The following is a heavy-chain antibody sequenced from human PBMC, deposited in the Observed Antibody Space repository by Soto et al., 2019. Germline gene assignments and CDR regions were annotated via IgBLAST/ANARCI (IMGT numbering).Heavy chain of an antibody. CDR1: GFTFDDYA. V-gene: IGHV3-9*01. J-gene: IGHJ4*02. D-gene: IGHD6-13*01. Sequence: EVQLVGSGGGLVQPGRCLRLSCAASGFTFDDYAMHWVRQGPGKGLEGVSGFSWNSGSIGSSDSVKGRFTISRDNPNKSLYLQMNSLRAEDTCLYSCARSLAAAGLIDYWGQGTLVTFSS. CDR2: FSWNSGSI. CDR3: ARSLAAAGLIDY.